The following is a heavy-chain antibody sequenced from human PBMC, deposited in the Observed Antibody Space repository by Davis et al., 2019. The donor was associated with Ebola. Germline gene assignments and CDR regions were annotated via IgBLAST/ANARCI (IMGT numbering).Heavy chain of an antibody. CDR2: IWYDGSNK. CDR3: ARGEEEVLLWFGELSY. CDR1: GFTFSSYG. Sequence: GGSLRLSCAASGFTFSSYGMHWVRQAPGKGLEWVAVIWYDGSNKYYADSVKGRFSISRDNSKNTLYLQMNSLRAEDTAVYYCARGEEEVLLWFGELSYWGQGTLATVSS. V-gene: IGHV3-33*01. D-gene: IGHD3-10*01. J-gene: IGHJ4*02.